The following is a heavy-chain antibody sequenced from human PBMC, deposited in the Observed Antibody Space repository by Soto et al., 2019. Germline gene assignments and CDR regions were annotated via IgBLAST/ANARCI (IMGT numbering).Heavy chain of an antibody. CDR2: ISGSGDST. Sequence: EVQLLESGGGLVQPGGSLRLSCAASGFTFSSYAMRWVRQAPVKGLEWVSAISGSGDSTYYADSVKGRFTISRVNSKNTLYVEMNSQSAEETAVYYCAGRGSGSYYDYWGQGTLVTVSS. CDR1: GFTFSSYA. V-gene: IGHV3-23*01. J-gene: IGHJ4*02. D-gene: IGHD1-26*01. CDR3: AGRGSGSYYDY.